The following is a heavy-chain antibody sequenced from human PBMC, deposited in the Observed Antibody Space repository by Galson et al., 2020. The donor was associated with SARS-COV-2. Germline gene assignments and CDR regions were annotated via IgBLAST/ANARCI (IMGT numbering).Heavy chain of an antibody. J-gene: IGHJ6*03. V-gene: IGHV4-34*01. D-gene: IGHD3-10*01. CDR1: GGSFSDYS. Sequence: SETLSLTCAVYGGSFSDYSWTWIRQPPGKGLEWIGEINSGGNTNYSPSLRGRVTVSVDSSKSQFSLNLRSVTAADTALYYCARGRRGVVPSPVRGLGPYYFCYYMDVWGKGTTVTVSS. CDR2: INSGGNT. CDR3: ARGRRGVVPSPVRGLGPYYFCYYMDV.